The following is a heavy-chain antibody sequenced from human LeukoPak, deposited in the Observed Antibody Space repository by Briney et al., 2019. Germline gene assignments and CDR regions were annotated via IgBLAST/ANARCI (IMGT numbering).Heavy chain of an antibody. J-gene: IGHJ4*02. D-gene: IGHD3-22*01. CDR2: ISGSGGST. V-gene: IGHV3-23*01. Sequence: GGSLRLSCAASGFTFSSYAMSWVRQAPGKGLEWVSAISGSGGSTYYADSVKGRFTISRDNSKNTLYLQMNSLRDEDTAVYYCAKDPPHYYDSSGLPPLGGGVDYWGQGTLVTVSS. CDR1: GFTFSSYA. CDR3: AKDPPHYYDSSGLPPLGGGVDY.